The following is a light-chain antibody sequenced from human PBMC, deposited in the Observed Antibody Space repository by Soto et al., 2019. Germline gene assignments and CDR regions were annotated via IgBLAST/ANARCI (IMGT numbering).Light chain of an antibody. CDR3: QQRYDWPLT. Sequence: EIVLPQSPATLSLSPGERATLSCRASQTVYNYLVWYQQRPGQAPRLLSSDASNSATGIPARFSGSGSGTDFTLTINSLEPEDLAIYFCQQRYDWPLTFGGGSKIEMK. CDR2: DAS. CDR1: QTVYNY. J-gene: IGKJ4*01. V-gene: IGKV3-11*01.